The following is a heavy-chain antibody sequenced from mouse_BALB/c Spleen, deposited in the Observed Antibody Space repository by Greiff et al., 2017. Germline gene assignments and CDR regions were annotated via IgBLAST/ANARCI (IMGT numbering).Heavy chain of an antibody. V-gene: IGHV1-18*01. CDR2: INPNNGGT. CDR1: GYTFTDYN. CDR3: SREGGAWFAY. Sequence: EVQLQQSGPELVKPGASVKISCKASGYTFTDYNMDWVKQSHGKSLEWIGDINPNNGGTIYNQKFKGKATLTVDKSSSTAYMELRSLTSEDSEVYNWSREGGAWFAYWGQGTLVTVSA. J-gene: IGHJ3*01.